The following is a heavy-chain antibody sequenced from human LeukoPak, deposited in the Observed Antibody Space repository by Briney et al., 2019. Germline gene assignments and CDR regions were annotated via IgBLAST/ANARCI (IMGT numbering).Heavy chain of an antibody. V-gene: IGHV3-21*01. J-gene: IGHJ4*02. Sequence: GGSLRLSCAASGFTFSSYSMNWVRQAPGKGLEWVSSISSSSSYIYYADSVKGRFTISRDNAKNSLYLQMNSLRAEDTAVYYCARVGYCTNGVCYTFAFDYWGQGTLVTVSS. CDR3: ARVGYCTNGVCYTFAFDY. D-gene: IGHD2-8*01. CDR1: GFTFSSYS. CDR2: ISSSSSYI.